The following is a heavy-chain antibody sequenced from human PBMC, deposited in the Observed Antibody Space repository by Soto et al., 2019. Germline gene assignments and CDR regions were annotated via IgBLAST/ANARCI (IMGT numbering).Heavy chain of an antibody. J-gene: IGHJ6*03. V-gene: IGHV3-21*01. D-gene: IGHD2-21*01. CDR2: ISSSSSYI. CDR3: ARDSRPLRLIKVYMDV. CDR1: GFTFSSYS. Sequence: GGSLRLSCAASGFTFSSYSMNWVRQAPGKGLEWVSSISSSSSYIYYADSVKGRFTISRDNAKNSLYLQMNSLRAEDTAVYYCARDSRPLRLIKVYMDVWGKGTTVTVSS.